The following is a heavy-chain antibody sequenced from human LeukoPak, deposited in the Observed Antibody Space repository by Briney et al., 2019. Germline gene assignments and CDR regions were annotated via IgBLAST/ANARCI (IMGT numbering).Heavy chain of an antibody. J-gene: IGHJ4*02. Sequence: ASVKLSCKTSGYTFTTYGLSWVRQARGQGLEWMGWISGHNGNTNYAHKFQGRVSMTTDTSTSTAYMELRSLRSDDTAVYYCARDHPDGIFWDYWGQGTLVTVSS. D-gene: IGHD3-9*01. CDR3: ARDHPDGIFWDY. V-gene: IGHV1-18*01. CDR2: ISGHNGNT. CDR1: GYTFTTYG.